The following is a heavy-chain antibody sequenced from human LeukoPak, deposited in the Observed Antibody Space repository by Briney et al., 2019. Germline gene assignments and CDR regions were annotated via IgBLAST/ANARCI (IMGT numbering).Heavy chain of an antibody. V-gene: IGHV3-66*01. D-gene: IGHD3-16*01. CDR1: GFTVSSNY. CDR2: IYSGGST. CDR3: ARADYGDYFDY. Sequence: GGSLRLSCAASGFTVSSNYMSWVRQAPGKGLEWVSVIYSGGSTYYEDSVKGRFTISRDNSKNTLYLQMNSLRAEDTAVYYCARADYGDYFDYWGQGTLVTVSS. J-gene: IGHJ4*02.